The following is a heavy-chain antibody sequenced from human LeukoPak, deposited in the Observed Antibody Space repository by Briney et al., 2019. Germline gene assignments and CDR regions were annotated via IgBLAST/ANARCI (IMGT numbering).Heavy chain of an antibody. CDR2: TYPADSDT. V-gene: IGHV5-51*01. CDR1: GYSFASNW. CDR3: ARNYDILTGYYPFDH. D-gene: IGHD3-9*01. J-gene: IGHJ5*02. Sequence: GESLKISCKGSGYSFASNWIGWVRQMPGKGLEWMGSTYPADSDTRYSPSFQGQVTISADKSISTAYLQWSSLKASDTAIYYCARNYDILTGYYPFDHWGQGTLVTVSS.